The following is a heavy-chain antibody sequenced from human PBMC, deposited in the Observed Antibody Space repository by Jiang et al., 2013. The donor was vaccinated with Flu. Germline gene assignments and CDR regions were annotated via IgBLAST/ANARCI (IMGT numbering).Heavy chain of an antibody. D-gene: IGHD2-21*01. CDR1: GYTFTDYF. V-gene: IGHV1-2*02. CDR3: ARGGCDSARCTGENWFDP. Sequence: GAEVKKPGASVRVSCKASGYTFTDYFIHWLRQAPGQGPEWVGWINPKHGGIKYAQKFQGRVTMTRDTSISTAYMDLIRLKSDDTAVYYCARGGCDSARCTGENWFDPWGQGTLVTVSS. J-gene: IGHJ5*02. CDR2: INPKHGGI.